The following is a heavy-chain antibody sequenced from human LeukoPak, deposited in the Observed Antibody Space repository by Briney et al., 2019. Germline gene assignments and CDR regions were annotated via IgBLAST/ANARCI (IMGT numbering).Heavy chain of an antibody. CDR3: ARPLGYCSSTSCYYGY. Sequence: ASVKVSCKASGYTFTGYYVHWVRQAPGQGLEWMGWINPNSGGTNYAQKFQGRVTMTRDTSISTAYMELSRLRSDDTAVYYCARPLGYCSSTSCYYGYWGQGTLVTVSS. D-gene: IGHD2-2*01. CDR1: GYTFTGYY. J-gene: IGHJ4*02. V-gene: IGHV1-2*02. CDR2: INPNSGGT.